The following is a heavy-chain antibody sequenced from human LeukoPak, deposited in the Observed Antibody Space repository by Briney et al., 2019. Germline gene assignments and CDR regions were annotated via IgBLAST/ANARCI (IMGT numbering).Heavy chain of an antibody. Sequence: SETLSLTCTVSGGSISSYYWTWIRQPPGKGLEWIGYIYYTGATSYNPSLKSRVTITVDTSKKQFSLKLTSVTAADTAVYYCARYGGSGWVIDNWGQGTLVTVSS. CDR1: GGSISSYY. D-gene: IGHD6-19*01. J-gene: IGHJ4*02. V-gene: IGHV4-59*08. CDR2: IYYTGAT. CDR3: ARYGGSGWVIDN.